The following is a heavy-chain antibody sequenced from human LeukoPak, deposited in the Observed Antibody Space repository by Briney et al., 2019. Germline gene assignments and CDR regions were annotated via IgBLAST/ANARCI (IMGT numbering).Heavy chain of an antibody. Sequence: ASVKVSCKASGYTFTSYGISWVRQAPGQGLEWMGWISAYNGNTNYAQKLQGRVTMTTDTSTGTAYMELRSLRSDDTAVYYCASTRRDFWSGYYAIPYDYWGQGTLVTVSS. CDR3: ASTRRDFWSGYYAIPYDY. J-gene: IGHJ4*02. CDR1: GYTFTSYG. V-gene: IGHV1-18*01. D-gene: IGHD3-3*01. CDR2: ISAYNGNT.